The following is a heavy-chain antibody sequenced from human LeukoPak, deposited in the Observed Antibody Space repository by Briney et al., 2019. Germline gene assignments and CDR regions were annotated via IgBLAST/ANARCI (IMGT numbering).Heavy chain of an antibody. CDR1: GGSLSSYY. CDR3: ARVFYYGSGTFDL. V-gene: IGHV4-59*01. CDR2: IYYSGST. D-gene: IGHD3-10*01. Sequence: SETLSLTCTVSGGSLSSYYWSWIRQPHGKGLEWIGYIYYSGSTTYNPSLRSRVTISVATSKTQFSLKLSSVTAADTAVYYCARVFYYGSGTFDLWGRGTLVTVSS. J-gene: IGHJ2*01.